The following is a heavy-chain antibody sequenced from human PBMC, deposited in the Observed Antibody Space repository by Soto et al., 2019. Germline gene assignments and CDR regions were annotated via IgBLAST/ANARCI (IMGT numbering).Heavy chain of an antibody. CDR1: GGSISSDDYF. CDR3: ARDHSNSPDYFDH. CDR2: IYYTGRT. Sequence: PSETLSLTCTVSGGSISSDDYFWTWIRQPPGKGLEWIGYIYYTGRTNYNPSLESRLTISIDRSKNQFSLTLSSVSAADTALYYCARDHSNSPDYFDHWGQGTLVTVS. D-gene: IGHD6-6*01. J-gene: IGHJ4*02. V-gene: IGHV4-30-4*01.